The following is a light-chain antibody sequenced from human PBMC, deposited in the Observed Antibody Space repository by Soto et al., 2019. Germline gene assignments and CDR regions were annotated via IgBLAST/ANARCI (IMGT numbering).Light chain of an antibody. Sequence: ETVLTQSPGTVSLYPGERATLSCTTSQSVRSNYLAWYQQKPGQAPRLVVYGVFNRATGIPDRFSGSGSGTDFTLTISGLEPEDSAVYYCQPYDGSPRTFVQGTKRKI. J-gene: IGKJ2*01. CDR2: GVF. CDR1: QSVRSNY. CDR3: QPYDGSPRT. V-gene: IGKV3-20*01.